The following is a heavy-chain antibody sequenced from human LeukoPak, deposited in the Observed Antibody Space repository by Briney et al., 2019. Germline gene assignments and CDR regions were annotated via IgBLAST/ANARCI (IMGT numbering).Heavy chain of an antibody. CDR1: GLTFSRYA. Sequence: GGSLRLSCAVSGLTFSRYAMSWVRPAPGKGLEWVSAISESGSGTYYADSVKGRFTISRDNSKDTLSLQMNSLRAEDTAVYYCAKDLYYDSSGYSKIFDYWGQGTLVTVSS. D-gene: IGHD3-22*01. J-gene: IGHJ4*02. V-gene: IGHV3-23*01. CDR2: ISESGSGT. CDR3: AKDLYYDSSGYSKIFDY.